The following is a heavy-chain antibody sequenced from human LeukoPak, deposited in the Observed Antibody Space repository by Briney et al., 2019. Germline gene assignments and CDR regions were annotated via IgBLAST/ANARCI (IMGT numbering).Heavy chain of an antibody. CDR2: IYYSGST. CDR1: GDSINDYY. Sequence: SETLCLSCTVSGDSINDYYLSWIRQPPGKRLEWVAYIYYSGSTTYNPSLRSRVTISLDTSKNQFSLKLSSVTAADTAVYYCARRFCSSAGCHRTFNYFDPWGQGTLVTVSS. D-gene: IGHD2-2*01. V-gene: IGHV4-59*01. CDR3: ARRFCSSAGCHRTFNYFDP. J-gene: IGHJ5*02.